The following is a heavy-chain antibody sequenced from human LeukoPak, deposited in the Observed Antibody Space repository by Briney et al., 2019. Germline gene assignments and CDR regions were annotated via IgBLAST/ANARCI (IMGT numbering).Heavy chain of an antibody. D-gene: IGHD5-18*01. V-gene: IGHV4-34*01. CDR3: APRGDIEHSYVYGKWFDP. CDR1: GGSFSAYY. Sequence: SETLSLTCAVYGGSFSAYYWTWIRQPPGKGLEWSGEINHSGSSNYNSSLRRRVTISVDTSYKQFSLRLSSVTAADTAVYYCAPRGDIEHSYVYGKWFDPWGQGTRVTVSS. CDR2: INHSGSS. J-gene: IGHJ5*02.